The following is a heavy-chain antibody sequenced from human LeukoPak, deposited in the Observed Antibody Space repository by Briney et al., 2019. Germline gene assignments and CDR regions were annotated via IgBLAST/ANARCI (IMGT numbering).Heavy chain of an antibody. J-gene: IGHJ4*02. D-gene: IGHD3-10*01. V-gene: IGHV4-39*07. CDR3: ARDLGVLWFGELFPESV. Sequence: PSETLSLTCTVSGGSISSSSYYWGWIRQPPGKGLEWIGSIYYSGSTYYNPSLKSRVTISVDTSKNQFSLKLSSVTAADTAVYYCARDLGVLWFGELFPESVWGQGTLVTVSS. CDR1: GGSISSSSYY. CDR2: IYYSGST.